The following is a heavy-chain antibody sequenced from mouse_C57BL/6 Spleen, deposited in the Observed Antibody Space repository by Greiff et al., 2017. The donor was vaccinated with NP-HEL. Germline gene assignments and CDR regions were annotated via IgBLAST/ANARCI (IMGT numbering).Heavy chain of an antibody. Sequence: QVQLQQSGPGLVQPSQCLSITCTVSGFSLTSYGVHWVRQSPGKGLEWLGVIWSGGSTDYNDAFISRLSICTVTTKSQVFFKMNSLQADDTSIYYCARGRVGNPRFYYFDYWGQGTTLTVSS. CDR3: ARGRVGNPRFYYFDY. J-gene: IGHJ2*01. CDR1: GFSLTSYG. V-gene: IGHV2-2*01. D-gene: IGHD2-1*01. CDR2: IWSGGST.